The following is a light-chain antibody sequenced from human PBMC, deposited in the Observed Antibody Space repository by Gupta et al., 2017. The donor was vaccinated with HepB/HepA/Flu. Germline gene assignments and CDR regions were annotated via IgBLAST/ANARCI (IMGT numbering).Light chain of an antibody. V-gene: IGKV1-12*01. Sequence: DIQMTQSPSSVSASVGDKVTITCRASQGIRTWLAWYQQKPGKAPKLLIYAASTLPSGVPSRFSGSGSGFALTLSIVSRQPEDSANYFCRLEYTFPRTFGGGTXVEIK. CDR3: RLEYTFPRT. CDR2: AAS. J-gene: IGKJ4*01. CDR1: QGIRTW.